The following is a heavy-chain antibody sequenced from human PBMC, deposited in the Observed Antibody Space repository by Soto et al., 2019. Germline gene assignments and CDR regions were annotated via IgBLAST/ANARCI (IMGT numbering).Heavy chain of an antibody. CDR2: MNPNSGNT. CDR1: GYTFISYD. CDR3: ARWRRVGNWFDP. J-gene: IGHJ5*02. V-gene: IGHV1-8*01. Sequence: QVQLVQSGAEVKKPGASVKVSCKASGYTFISYDINWVRQATGQEHEWMGWMNPNSGNTGYAQKFQGRVTMTRNTAISTAYMELSSLRAEDTAVYYCARWRRVGNWFDPWGEGTLVTVSS.